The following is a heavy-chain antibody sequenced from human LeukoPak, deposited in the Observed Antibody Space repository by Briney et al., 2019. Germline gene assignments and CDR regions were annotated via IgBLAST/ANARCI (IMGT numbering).Heavy chain of an antibody. D-gene: IGHD3-22*01. CDR2: IRSKAYGGTT. J-gene: IGHJ4*02. Sequence: PGRSLRLSCTASGFTFGDYAMSWVRQAPGKGLEWVGFIRSKAYGGTTEYAASVKGRFTISRDDSKSIAYLQMNSLKTEDTAVYYCTRDISYYDSRGYDYWGQGTLVTVSS. V-gene: IGHV3-49*04. CDR3: TRDISYYDSRGYDY. CDR1: GFTFGDYA.